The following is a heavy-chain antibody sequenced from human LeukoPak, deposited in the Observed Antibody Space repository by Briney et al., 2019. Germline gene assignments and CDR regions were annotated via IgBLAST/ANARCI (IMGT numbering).Heavy chain of an antibody. D-gene: IGHD3-16*01. CDR1: GDSISSSRYY. V-gene: IGHV4-39*01. J-gene: IGHJ5*02. CDR3: ARSLGEVGMA. Sequence: PSQTLSLTCTVSGDSISSSRYYWGWIRQPPAKGLEWLGSIHYSGSAYYNPSLKSRVTLSVDTSKNQVSLKLTSVTAADTAVYYCARSLGEVGMAWGQGTLVTVSS. CDR2: IHYSGSA.